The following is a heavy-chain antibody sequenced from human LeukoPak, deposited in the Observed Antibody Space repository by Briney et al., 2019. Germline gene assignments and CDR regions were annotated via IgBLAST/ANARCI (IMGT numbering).Heavy chain of an antibody. CDR3: ARPRMVRGVAYDY. CDR2: IIPIFGTA. J-gene: IGHJ4*02. Sequence: ASVKVSCKASGGTFSSYAISWVRQAPGQGLEWMGGIIPIFGTANYAQKFQGRVTITADESTSTAYMELSSLRSEDTAVYYCARPRMVRGVAYDYWGQGTLVTVSS. CDR1: GGTFSSYA. D-gene: IGHD3-10*01. V-gene: IGHV1-69*13.